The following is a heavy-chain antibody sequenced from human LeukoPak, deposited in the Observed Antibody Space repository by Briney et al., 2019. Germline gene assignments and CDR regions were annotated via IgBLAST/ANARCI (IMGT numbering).Heavy chain of an antibody. CDR3: ARGTKEDCSSSSCDWGDAFAI. CDR2: IIPLFGTA. J-gene: IGHJ3*02. V-gene: IGHV1-69*13. D-gene: IGHD2-2*01. Sequence: SVKVSCKASGYTFTSYGISWVRQAPGQGLEWMGGIIPLFGTADYIQKFQGRVTITADESTNTAYMELSSLRSEDTAVYYCARGTKEDCSSSSCDWGDAFAIWGQGTMVTVSS. CDR1: GYTFTSYG.